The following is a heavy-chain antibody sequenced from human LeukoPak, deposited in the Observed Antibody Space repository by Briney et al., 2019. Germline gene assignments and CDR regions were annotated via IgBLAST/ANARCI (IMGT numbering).Heavy chain of an antibody. CDR2: IYYSGST. CDR1: GGSISSYY. J-gene: IGHJ4*02. D-gene: IGHD6-6*01. Sequence: SETLSLTCTVSGGSISSYYWSWIRQPPGKRLEWIGYIYYSGSTNYNPSLKSRVTISVDTSKNQFSLKLSFVTAADTAVYYCARDRGSIGSSLFDYWGQGTLVTVSS. V-gene: IGHV4-59*01. CDR3: ARDRGSIGSSLFDY.